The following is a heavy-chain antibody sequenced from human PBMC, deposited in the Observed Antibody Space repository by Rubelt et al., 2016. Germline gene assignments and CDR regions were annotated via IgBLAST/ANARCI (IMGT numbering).Heavy chain of an antibody. CDR1: GFTFTGYW. D-gene: IGHD3-10*01. Sequence: EVQLVESGGGLVQPGGSLRLSCAASGFTFTGYWMHWVRQVPGRGLVWVSSINTDGSATRYADSVKGRFTISRDNAKNILYLQMNSLRAEETAIYFCVRAPYGSGSYSWFDPWGQGTPVTVSS. J-gene: IGHJ5*02. V-gene: IGHV3-74*02. CDR2: INTDGSAT. CDR3: VRAPYGSGSYSWFDP.